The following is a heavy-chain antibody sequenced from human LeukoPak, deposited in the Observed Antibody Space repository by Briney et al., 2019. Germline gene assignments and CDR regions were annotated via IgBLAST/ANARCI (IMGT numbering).Heavy chain of an antibody. J-gene: IGHJ4*02. CDR2: ISSSSSYI. D-gene: IGHD3-3*01. Sequence: GGSLRLSCAASGFTFSSYSMNWVRQAPGKGLEWVSSISSSSSYIYYADSVKGRFTISRDNAKNTLYLQMNSLRAEDTAVYYCARDSEYYDFWSGYYRASPLGYWGQGTLVTVSS. CDR3: ARDSEYYDFWSGYYRASPLGY. V-gene: IGHV3-21*01. CDR1: GFTFSSYS.